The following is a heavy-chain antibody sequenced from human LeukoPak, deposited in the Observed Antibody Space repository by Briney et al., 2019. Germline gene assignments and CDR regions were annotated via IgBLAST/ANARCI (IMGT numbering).Heavy chain of an antibody. CDR2: ISGSGGST. J-gene: IGHJ4*02. D-gene: IGHD3-22*01. Sequence: GGSLRLSCAASGFTFSSYAMSWVRQAPGKGLEWVSAISGSGGSTYYADSVKGRFTISRDSSKNTLYLQMNSLRAEDTAVYYCAKDGQYYYDSSPTSGHWGQGTLVTVSS. V-gene: IGHV3-23*01. CDR1: GFTFSSYA. CDR3: AKDGQYYYDSSPTSGH.